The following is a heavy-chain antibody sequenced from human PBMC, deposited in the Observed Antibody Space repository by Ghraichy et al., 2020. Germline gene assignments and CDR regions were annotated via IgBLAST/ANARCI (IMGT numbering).Heavy chain of an antibody. V-gene: IGHV3-23*01. D-gene: IGHD3-22*01. CDR1: GFTFSNYV. Sequence: GGSLRLSCAASGFTFSNYVVSWVRQAPGEGLEWVSSISYSGDSTFYRDSVKGRFTISRDNSKNTLYLQMNSLRAEDTAVYYCAKRDYYDSSGYFTKWGQGTLVTVSS. J-gene: IGHJ4*02. CDR2: ISYSGDST. CDR3: AKRDYYDSSGYFTK.